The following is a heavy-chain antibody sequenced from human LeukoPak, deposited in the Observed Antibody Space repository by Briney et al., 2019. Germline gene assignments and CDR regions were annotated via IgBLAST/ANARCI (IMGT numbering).Heavy chain of an antibody. CDR2: MNPNSGNT. J-gene: IGHJ4*02. CDR3: AREPGYSYGFVDY. Sequence: ASVKVSCKASGYTFTSYGISWVRQATGQGLEWMGWMNPNSGNTGHAQKFQGRVTMTRNTSISTAYMELSSLRSEDTAVYYCAREPGYSYGFVDYWGQGTLVTVSS. D-gene: IGHD5-18*01. V-gene: IGHV1-8*02. CDR1: GYTFTSYG.